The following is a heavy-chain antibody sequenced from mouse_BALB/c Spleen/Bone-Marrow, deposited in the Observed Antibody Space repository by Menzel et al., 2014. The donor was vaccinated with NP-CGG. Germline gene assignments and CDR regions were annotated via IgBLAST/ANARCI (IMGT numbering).Heavy chain of an antibody. CDR2: IDPSDSET. J-gene: IGHJ4*01. V-gene: IGHV1-69*02. CDR1: GYTFTSYW. CDR3: ARFPIYYDSGGAMDY. D-gene: IGHD2-4*01. Sequence: QVQLQQPGAELVKPGAPVKLSCKASGYTFTSYWMNWVKQRPGRGLEWIGRIDPSDSETHYNQKFKDKATLTVDKSPSTAYIQLSSLTSEDSAVYYCARFPIYYDSGGAMDYWGQGTSVTVSS.